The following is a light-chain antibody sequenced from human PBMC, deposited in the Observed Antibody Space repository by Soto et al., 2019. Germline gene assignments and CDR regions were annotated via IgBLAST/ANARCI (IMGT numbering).Light chain of an antibody. J-gene: IGKJ1*01. CDR3: HQYNNYST. CDR1: QSISSL. CDR2: DAS. Sequence: DIQMTQSPSTLSASIGDTVTITCRASQSISSLLAWYQQKPGKTPKLLIYDASDLESGVPSRFSGSGSGTEFTLTIRSLQPDDFATYYCHQYNNYSTFGQGTKVDIK. V-gene: IGKV1-5*01.